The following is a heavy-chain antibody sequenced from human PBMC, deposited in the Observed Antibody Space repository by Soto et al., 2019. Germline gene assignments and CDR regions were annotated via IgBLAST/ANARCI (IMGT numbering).Heavy chain of an antibody. CDR3: ARARWYDAFDV. Sequence: LSLPCAVSGFFISSGNYWGWIRKPPGKGLEWIGSIFHGGNTYYNPSLKSRVTISVDMSKNQFSLKLNSVTAADTAVYYCARARWYDAFDVWGQGTVVTVSS. CDR1: GFFISSGNY. J-gene: IGHJ3*01. D-gene: IGHD2-15*01. V-gene: IGHV4-38-2*01. CDR2: IFHGGNT.